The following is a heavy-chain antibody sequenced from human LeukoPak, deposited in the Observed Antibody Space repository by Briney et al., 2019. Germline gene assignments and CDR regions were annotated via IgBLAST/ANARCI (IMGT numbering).Heavy chain of an antibody. J-gene: IGHJ4*02. Sequence: PGGSLRLSCAASGFTFSSFGMHWVRQSPGKGLEWVAVIWYDGSTKVYADSVKGRFTISRDNSRNTLYLQVKSLRAEDTAVYYCARDRYSSMWSVFEYWGQGALVTVSS. D-gene: IGHD6-13*01. CDR3: ARDRYSSMWSVFEY. V-gene: IGHV3-33*01. CDR2: IWYDGSTK. CDR1: GFTFSSFG.